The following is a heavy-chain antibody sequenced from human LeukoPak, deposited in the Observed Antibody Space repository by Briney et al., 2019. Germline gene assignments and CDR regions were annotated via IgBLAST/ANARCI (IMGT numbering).Heavy chain of an antibody. J-gene: IGHJ6*02. CDR2: ISSSSSYI. V-gene: IGHV3-21*01. D-gene: IGHD3-10*01. CDR1: GFSFYHAW. CDR3: ARVRGLWFGDNYYYGMDV. Sequence: PGGSLRLSCAASGFSFYHAWMNWLRQAPGKGLEWVSSISSSSSYIYYADSVKGRFTISRDNAKNSLYLQMNSQRAEDTAVYYCARVRGLWFGDNYYYGMDVWGQGTTVTVSS.